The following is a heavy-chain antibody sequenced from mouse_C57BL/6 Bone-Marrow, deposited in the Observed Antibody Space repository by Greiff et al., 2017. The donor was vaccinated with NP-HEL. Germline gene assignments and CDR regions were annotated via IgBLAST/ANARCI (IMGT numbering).Heavy chain of an antibody. D-gene: IGHD1-1*01. CDR3: AREVVAPYWYMDF. CDR1: GYTFTSYW. CDR2: IYPGSGST. V-gene: IGHV1-55*01. Sequence: QVQLKQPGAELVKPGASVKMSCKASGYTFTSYWITWVKQRHGQGLEWIGDIYPGSGSTNYNETFKSKATLTVDTSSSTAYMQLSSLTSEDSAFYYCAREVVAPYWYMDFWGTGTSVTVSS. J-gene: IGHJ1*03.